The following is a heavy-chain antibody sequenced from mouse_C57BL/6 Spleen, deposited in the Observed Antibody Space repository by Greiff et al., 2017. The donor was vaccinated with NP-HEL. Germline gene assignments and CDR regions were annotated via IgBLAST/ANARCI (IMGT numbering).Heavy chain of an antibody. CDR1: GYTFTEYT. D-gene: IGHD2-1*01. V-gene: IGHV1-62-2*01. CDR3: ARSPDLLGAYFDY. Sequence: QVQLQQSGAELVKPGASVKLSCKASGYTFTEYTIHWVKQRSGQGLEWIGWFYPGSGSIKYNEKFKDKATLTVDKSSSTAYMQLSSLTSEDSAVYYCARSPDLLGAYFDYWGQGTTLTVSS. CDR2: FYPGSGSI. J-gene: IGHJ2*01.